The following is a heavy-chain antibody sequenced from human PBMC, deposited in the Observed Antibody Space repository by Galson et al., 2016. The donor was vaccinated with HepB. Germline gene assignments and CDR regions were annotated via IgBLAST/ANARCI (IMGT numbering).Heavy chain of an antibody. V-gene: IGHV4-4*02. Sequence: SETLSLTCTVSDASITTPSYYWSWVRQPPGKGLEWIGEISHSGKTNYNSSLKSRVSMSADKSKDESYLTLSSVTAADTAVYYCTREGGAFVPFGYWGQGALVTVSS. J-gene: IGHJ4*02. CDR3: TREGGAFVPFGY. CDR1: DASITTPSYY. CDR2: ISHSGKT. D-gene: IGHD3-16*02.